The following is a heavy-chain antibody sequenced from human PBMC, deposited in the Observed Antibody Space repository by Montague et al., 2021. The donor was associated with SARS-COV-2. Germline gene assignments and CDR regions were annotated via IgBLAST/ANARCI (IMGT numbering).Heavy chain of an antibody. V-gene: IGHV4-39*07. CDR3: AREGAVVGARRTFDI. D-gene: IGHD1-26*01. CDR1: GGSISSRSYY. CDR2: IYYSGNT. J-gene: IGHJ3*02. Sequence: SETLPLTCTISGGSISSRSYYWGWIRRPPGKGLEWIGGIYYSGNTYHNPSLKSRVTISVDPSKNQFSLKLTSVTAADTAVYFCAREGAVVGARRTFDIWGQGTMVTVSS.